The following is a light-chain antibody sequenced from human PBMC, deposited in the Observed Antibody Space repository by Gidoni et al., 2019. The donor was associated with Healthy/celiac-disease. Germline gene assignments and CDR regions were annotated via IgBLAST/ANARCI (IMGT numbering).Light chain of an antibody. CDR2: LGS. CDR3: MQALQTPRT. Sequence: DIVMTQSPLSLPVTPGAPASISCRSSQSLLHSNGYNYMGWYLQKPGQSPQLLIYLGSNRSSGVPDRFSGSGSGTDFTLKISRVEAEDVGVYYCMQALQTPRTFGQGTKLEIK. V-gene: IGKV2-28*01. J-gene: IGKJ2*01. CDR1: QSLLHSNGYNY.